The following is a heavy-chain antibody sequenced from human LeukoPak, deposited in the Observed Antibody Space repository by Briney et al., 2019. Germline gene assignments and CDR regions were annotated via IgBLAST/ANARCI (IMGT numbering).Heavy chain of an antibody. V-gene: IGHV4-59*08. CDR1: GGSISSHY. Sequence: PSETLSLTCTVSGGSISSHYWSWIRQPPGKGLEWIGSIYYSGSTNYNPSLKSRVTISVDTSKNQFSLKLSSVTAADTAVYYCARLYYYDSSGYEALYYFDYWGQGTLVTVSS. D-gene: IGHD3-22*01. J-gene: IGHJ4*02. CDR2: IYYSGST. CDR3: ARLYYYDSSGYEALYYFDY.